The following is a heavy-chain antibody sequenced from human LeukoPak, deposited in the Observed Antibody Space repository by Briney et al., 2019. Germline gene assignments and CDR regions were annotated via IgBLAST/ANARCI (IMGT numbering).Heavy chain of an antibody. V-gene: IGHV3-21*01. CDR2: ISSSSSYI. J-gene: IGHJ5*02. CDR1: GFTFSSYS. CDR3: ARDLAPTGIAAAGTNWFDP. D-gene: IGHD6-13*01. Sequence: GGSLRLSCAASGFTFSSYSMSWVRQAPGKGLEWVSSISSSSSYIYYADSVKGRFTISRDNAKNSLYLQMNSLRAEDTAVYYCARDLAPTGIAAAGTNWFDPWGQGTLVTVSS.